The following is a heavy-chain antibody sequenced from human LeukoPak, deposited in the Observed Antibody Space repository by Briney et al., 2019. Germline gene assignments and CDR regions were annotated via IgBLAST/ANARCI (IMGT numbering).Heavy chain of an antibody. V-gene: IGHV4-59*01. J-gene: IGHJ4*02. CDR2: IYYSGST. CDR1: GGSISSYY. D-gene: IGHD3-9*01. Sequence: NASETLSLTCTVSGGSISSYYWSWIWQPPGKGLEWIGYIYYSGSTNYNPSLKSRVTISVDTSKNQFSLKLSSVTAADTAVYFCAKSGNPYDFLTSWGQGTLVTVSS. CDR3: AKSGNPYDFLTS.